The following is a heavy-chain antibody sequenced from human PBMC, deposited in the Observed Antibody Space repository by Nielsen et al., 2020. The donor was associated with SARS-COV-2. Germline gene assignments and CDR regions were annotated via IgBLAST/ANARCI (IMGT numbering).Heavy chain of an antibody. CDR1: GFTFSSFD. D-gene: IGHD6-19*01. CDR2: IRSAGDP. Sequence: GGSLRLSCAASGFTFSSFDMHWVRQATGKGPEWVSAIRSAGDPNCPGSVKGRFAISRDNSKNTLYLQMNSLRAEDTAVYYCAKEGQVGWYPHIDYWGQGTLVTVSS. J-gene: IGHJ4*02. CDR3: AKEGQVGWYPHIDY. V-gene: IGHV3-13*05.